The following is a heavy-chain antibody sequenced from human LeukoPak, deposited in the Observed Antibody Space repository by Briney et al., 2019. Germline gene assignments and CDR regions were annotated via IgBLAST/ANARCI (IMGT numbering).Heavy chain of an antibody. CDR1: GFTFSNYW. V-gene: IGHV3-74*01. Sequence: GGSLRLSCAASGFTFSNYWMHWVRQAPGKGLVWVSRMNSDGSSTSYADSVKGRFTISRDNAKNTLYLQMNSLRAEDTAVYYCARGYYDSSGFYLGYWGQGTLVTVSS. CDR3: ARGYYDSSGFYLGY. D-gene: IGHD3-22*01. J-gene: IGHJ4*02. CDR2: MNSDGSST.